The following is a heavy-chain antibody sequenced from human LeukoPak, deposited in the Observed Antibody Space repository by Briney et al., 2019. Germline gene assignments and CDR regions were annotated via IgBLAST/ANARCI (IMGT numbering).Heavy chain of an antibody. CDR1: GFTFSSYC. CDR2: ISSDGRTT. CDR3: ARDSRYYSDSRKYDNVAFEM. Sequence: GRSLRLSCASSGFTFSSYCMQWVRQGPGKGRVLGSRISSDGRTTSYADSVKGLFTISRDNAKNTLYLQMNRRRVDDTAVYYCARDSRYYSDSRKYDNVAFEMTGEGAPFTVSS. V-gene: IGHV3-74*01. J-gene: IGHJ3*02. D-gene: IGHD3-10*01.